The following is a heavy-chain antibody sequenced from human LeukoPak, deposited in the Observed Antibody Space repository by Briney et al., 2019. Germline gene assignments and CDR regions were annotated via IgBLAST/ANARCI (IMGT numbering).Heavy chain of an antibody. J-gene: IGHJ4*02. D-gene: IGHD6-19*01. CDR1: GFTFSTSW. CDR3: ARDSGWYPVDY. V-gene: IGHV3-7*01. Sequence: GGSLRLSCAASGFTFSTSWMTWIRQAPGKGLEWVAKIKEDGRQKNYVDAVRGRFTIYRDNAKNSLYVQMNGLSAEDTAVYYCARDSGWYPVDYWGQGTLVTVSS. CDR2: IKEDGRQK.